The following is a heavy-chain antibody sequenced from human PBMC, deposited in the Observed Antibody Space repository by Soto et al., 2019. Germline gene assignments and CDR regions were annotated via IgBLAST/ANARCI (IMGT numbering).Heavy chain of an antibody. J-gene: IGHJ4*02. V-gene: IGHV3-30*18. Sequence: QVQLVESGGGVVQPGRSLRLSCAASGFTFSSYGMHWVRQAPGKGLEWVAVISYDGSNKYYADSVKGRFTISRDNSKNTLYLQMNSLRAEDTAVYYCAKDYTCYGSGSYDIDYWGQGTMVTVSS. CDR3: AKDYTCYGSGSYDIDY. CDR1: GFTFSSYG. CDR2: ISYDGSNK. D-gene: IGHD3-10*01.